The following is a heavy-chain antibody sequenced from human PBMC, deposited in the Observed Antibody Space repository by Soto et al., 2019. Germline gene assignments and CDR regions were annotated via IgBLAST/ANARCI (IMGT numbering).Heavy chain of an antibody. CDR2: IWYDGSNK. CDR1: GLAFSSYG. J-gene: IGHJ4*02. CDR3: ASRSDGFDY. V-gene: IGHV3-33*01. Sequence: QVQLVESGGGVVQPGRSLRLSCAVSGLAFSSYGMHWVRQAPGKGLEWMAVIWYDGSNKNYADSVKGRFTISRDNSKNTLYLQMNSLRVEDTAVYYCASRSDGFDYWGQGTLVTVSS.